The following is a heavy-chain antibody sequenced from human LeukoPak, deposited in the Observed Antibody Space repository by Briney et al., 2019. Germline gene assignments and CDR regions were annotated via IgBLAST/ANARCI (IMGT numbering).Heavy chain of an antibody. CDR2: ITAYNGNR. V-gene: IGHV1-18*01. Sequence: ASVTVSCKTSGYTFSNYGISWVRQAPGQGLEWMGWITAYNGNRLYAQRFQGRITLTTDTSTSTSYMELRSLEYDDTAIYYCARDNDRVVDHWGQGTLVTVSS. D-gene: IGHD1-1*01. CDR3: ARDNDRVVDH. J-gene: IGHJ4*01. CDR1: GYTFSNYG.